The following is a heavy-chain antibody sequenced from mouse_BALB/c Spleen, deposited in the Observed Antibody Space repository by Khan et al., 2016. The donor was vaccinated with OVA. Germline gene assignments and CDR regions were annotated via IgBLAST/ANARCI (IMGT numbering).Heavy chain of an antibody. J-gene: IGHJ2*01. CDR3: AREEALYYFDY. CDR1: GYIFTSYW. V-gene: IGHV1-76*01. D-gene: IGHD3-2*02. CDR2: IYPGTDNT. Sequence: QVQLKESGAELVRPGASVKLSCKTSGYIFTSYWIHWVKQRSGQGLEWFARIYPGTDNTYYNEKLKDKVTLTADKSSSTVYMQLSCLKSEDSAVXFCAREEALYYFDYWGQGTTLTVSS.